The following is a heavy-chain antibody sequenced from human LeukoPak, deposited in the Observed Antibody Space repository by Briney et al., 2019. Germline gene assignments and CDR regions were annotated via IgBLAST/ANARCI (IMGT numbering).Heavy chain of an antibody. Sequence: SETLSLTCTVSGGSISSYYWSWIRQPPGKGLEWIGYIYYSGSTNYNPSLKSRVTISVDMSKNQFSLKLSSVTAADTAVYYCARLPDYYYMDVWGKGTTVTVSS. CDR2: IYYSGST. J-gene: IGHJ6*03. CDR1: GGSISSYY. V-gene: IGHV4-59*01. CDR3: ARLPDYYYMDV.